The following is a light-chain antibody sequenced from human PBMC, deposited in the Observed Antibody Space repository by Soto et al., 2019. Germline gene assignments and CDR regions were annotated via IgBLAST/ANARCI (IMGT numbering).Light chain of an antibody. V-gene: IGLV2-14*01. CDR3: SSYTSSTSLV. CDR2: EVS. CDR1: SSDVGGYNT. J-gene: IGLJ2*01. Sequence: QSALTQPASVSGSPRQSITISCTGTSSDVGGYNTVSWYQQYPGKAPKLLIYEVSNRPSGFSNRFSVSRSGNTASLSISGLQAEDEADYYCSSYTSSTSLVVGGGTKLT.